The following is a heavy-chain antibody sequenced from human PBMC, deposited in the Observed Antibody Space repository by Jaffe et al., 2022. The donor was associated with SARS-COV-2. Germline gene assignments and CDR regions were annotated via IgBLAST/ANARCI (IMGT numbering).Heavy chain of an antibody. CDR2: IYHSGST. CDR3: AKLLLWFGEFGDAFDI. CDR1: GYSISSGYY. Sequence: QVQLQESGPGLVKPSETLSLTCTVSGYSISSGYYWGWIRQPPGKGLEWIGSIYHSGSTYYNPSLKSRVTISVDTSKNQFSLKLSSVTAADTAVYYCAKLLLWFGEFGDAFDIWGQGTMVTVSS. V-gene: IGHV4-38-2*02. D-gene: IGHD3-10*01. J-gene: IGHJ3*02.